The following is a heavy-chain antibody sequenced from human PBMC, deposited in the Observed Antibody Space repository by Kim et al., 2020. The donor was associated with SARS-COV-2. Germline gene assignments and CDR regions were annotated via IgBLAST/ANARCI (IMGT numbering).Heavy chain of an antibody. CDR1: GGSISYYY. CDR2: VFDSGST. V-gene: IGHV4-59*01. J-gene: IGHJ2*01. Sequence: SETLSLTCTVSGGSISYYYWTWIRQPPGKGLEWIGYVFDSGSTNYNPSLKSRVTISLGTSKKQFSLQLTSVTAADTAVYYCARVKYYYDGSGNPRFWYFDLWGRGTLVAVSS. CDR3: ARVKYYYDGSGNPRFWYFDL. D-gene: IGHD3-22*01.